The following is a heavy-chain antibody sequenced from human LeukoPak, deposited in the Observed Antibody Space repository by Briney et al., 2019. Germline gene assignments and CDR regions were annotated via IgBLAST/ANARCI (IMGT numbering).Heavy chain of an antibody. V-gene: IGHV3-73*01. CDR2: IRSKANSYAT. J-gene: IGHJ4*02. D-gene: IGHD2-2*02. Sequence: GGSLKLPCAASGFTFSGSAMHWVRQASGKGLESVGRIRSKANSYATAYAASVKGRFTISRDDSKNTAYLQMNSLKTEDTAVYYCTRPSYPSRYCSSTSCYTSDYWGQGTLVTVSS. CDR1: GFTFSGSA. CDR3: TRPSYPSRYCSSTSCYTSDY.